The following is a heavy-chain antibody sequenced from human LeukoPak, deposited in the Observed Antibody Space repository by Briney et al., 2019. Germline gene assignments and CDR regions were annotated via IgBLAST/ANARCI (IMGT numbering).Heavy chain of an antibody. CDR3: ARGRLARSPYFDY. CDR1: GGSFSSYY. J-gene: IGHJ4*02. Sequence: SETLSLTCTVSGGSFSSYYWSWIRQPPGKGLEWLGYIYFSGSTDYNPSLKSRVTISVDTSKNQFSLNLTSVTAADTAVYYCARGRLARSPYFDYWGQGTLVTVSS. D-gene: IGHD6-19*01. V-gene: IGHV4-59*01. CDR2: IYFSGST.